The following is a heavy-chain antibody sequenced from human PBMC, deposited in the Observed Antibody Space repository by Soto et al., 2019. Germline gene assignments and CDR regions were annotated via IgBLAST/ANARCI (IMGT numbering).Heavy chain of an antibody. J-gene: IGHJ6*04. D-gene: IGHD3-3*01. Sequence: PSETLSLTCTVSGGSISSSSYYWGWIRQPPGKGLEWIGSIYYSGSTYYNPSLKSRVTISVDTSKNQFSLKLSSVTAADTAAYYCARLRYYDFWSGYYMDVWGKGTTVTVSS. CDR3: ARLRYYDFWSGYYMDV. CDR1: GGSISSSSYY. CDR2: IYYSGST. V-gene: IGHV4-39*01.